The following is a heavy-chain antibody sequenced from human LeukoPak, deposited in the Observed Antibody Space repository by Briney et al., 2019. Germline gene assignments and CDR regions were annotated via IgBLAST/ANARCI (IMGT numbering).Heavy chain of an antibody. D-gene: IGHD6-6*01. CDR3: AREGIAARSGWFDP. V-gene: IGHV4-61*02. CDR1: GGSISSGSYY. J-gene: IGHJ5*02. Sequence: PSETLSLTCTVSGGSISSGSYYWSWIRQPAGKGLEWIGRIYTSGSTNYNPSLKSRVTISVDTSKNQFSLKLSSVTAADTAVYYCAREGIAARSGWFDPWGQGTRVTVSS. CDR2: IYTSGST.